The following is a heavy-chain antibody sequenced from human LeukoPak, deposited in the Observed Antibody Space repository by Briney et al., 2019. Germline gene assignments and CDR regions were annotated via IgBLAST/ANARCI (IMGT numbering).Heavy chain of an antibody. CDR3: ARARNDYDSNGFSFLDY. V-gene: IGHV3-33*01. J-gene: IGHJ4*02. CDR2: IWYDGSNI. D-gene: IGHD3-22*01. CDR1: GISFSSHG. Sequence: GTSLRLSCTASGISFSSHGMHWVRQAPGKGLEWVAVIWYDGSNIYYADSVKGRFTISRDNSKNTLYLQMNSLRAEDTALYYCARARNDYDSNGFSFLDYWGQGIPVTVSS.